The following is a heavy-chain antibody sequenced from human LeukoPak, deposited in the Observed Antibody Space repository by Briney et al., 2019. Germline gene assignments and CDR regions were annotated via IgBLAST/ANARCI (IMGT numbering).Heavy chain of an antibody. V-gene: IGHV3-21*01. CDR1: GFTFSDYT. CDR3: ARGSKGIAAAGRSY. Sequence: GGSLRLSCAASGFTFSDYTMNWVRQAPGKGLEWVSSISSSSSYIYYADSVKGRFTISRDNAKNSLYLQMNSLRAEDTAVYYCARGSKGIAAAGRSYWGQGTLVTVSS. D-gene: IGHD6-13*01. J-gene: IGHJ4*02. CDR2: ISSSSSYI.